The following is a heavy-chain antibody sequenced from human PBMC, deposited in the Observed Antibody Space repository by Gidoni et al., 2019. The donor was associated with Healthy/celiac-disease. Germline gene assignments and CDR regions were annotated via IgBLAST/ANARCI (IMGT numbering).Heavy chain of an antibody. V-gene: IGHV3-49*03. J-gene: IGHJ6*02. CDR2: IRSKAYGGTT. CDR1: GFTFGDYA. D-gene: IGHD3-16*01. CDR3: TRVMGAYYYYGMDV. Sequence: EVQLVESGGGLVQPGRSLRLSCTASGFTFGDYAMSWFRPAPGKGLEWVGFIRSKAYGGTTEYAASVKGRFTISRDDSKSIAYLQMNSLKTEDTAVYYCTRVMGAYYYYGMDVWGQGTTVTVSS.